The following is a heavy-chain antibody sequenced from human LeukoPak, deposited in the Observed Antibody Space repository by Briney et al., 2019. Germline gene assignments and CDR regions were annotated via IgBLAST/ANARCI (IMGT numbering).Heavy chain of an antibody. V-gene: IGHV3-23*01. CDR2: ISGSGGST. Sequence: GGSLRLSCAASGFTFSSYAMSRVRQAPGKGLEWVSAISGSGGSTYYADSVKGRFTISRDNSKNTLYLQMNSLRAEDTAVYYCAKDRLDGTSGYYYYMDVWGKGTTVTVSS. J-gene: IGHJ6*03. CDR1: GFTFSSYA. D-gene: IGHD3-10*01. CDR3: AKDRLDGTSGYYYYMDV.